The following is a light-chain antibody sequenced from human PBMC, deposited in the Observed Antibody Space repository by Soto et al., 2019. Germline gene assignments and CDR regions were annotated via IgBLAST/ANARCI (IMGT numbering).Light chain of an antibody. J-gene: IGKJ4*01. CDR3: QQYNPNSALT. CDR1: QDIKNY. Sequence: DIQMTQSPSSLSASVGDRVTITCQASQDIKNYLNWYQQKSGKAPKLLIYDASDLETGVPSRFSGSGSGTDFTFTINSLQSEDFATYYCQQYNPNSALTFGGGTKVDIK. CDR2: DAS. V-gene: IGKV1-33*01.